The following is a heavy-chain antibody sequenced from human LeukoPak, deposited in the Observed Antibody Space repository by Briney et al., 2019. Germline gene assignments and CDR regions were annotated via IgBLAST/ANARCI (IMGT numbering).Heavy chain of an antibody. Sequence: PGGSLRLSCAASGLTFSSYSMNWVRQAPGKGLEWVSSISSSSSYIYYADSVKGRFTISRDNAKNSLYLQMNSLRAEDTAVYYCARGVHDSSGYSYYYYYYMDVWGKGTTVTVSS. CDR2: ISSSSSYI. V-gene: IGHV3-21*01. J-gene: IGHJ6*03. CDR1: GLTFSSYS. D-gene: IGHD3-22*01. CDR3: ARGVHDSSGYSYYYYYYMDV.